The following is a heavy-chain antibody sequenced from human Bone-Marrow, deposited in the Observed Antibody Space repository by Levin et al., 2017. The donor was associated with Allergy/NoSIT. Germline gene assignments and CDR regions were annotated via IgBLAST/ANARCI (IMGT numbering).Heavy chain of an antibody. V-gene: IGHV3-9*01. CDR1: GFTFDDYA. J-gene: IGHJ4*02. CDR3: VKDRCTNGVCQGDY. Sequence: PGGSLRLSCAASGFTFDDYAMHWVRQAPGKGLEWVSGITWNSGSIGYADSVKGRFTVSRDNAKNSLYLQMNSLRAEDSALYYCVKDRCTNGVCQGDYWGQGTLVTVSS. CDR2: ITWNSGSI. D-gene: IGHD2-8*01.